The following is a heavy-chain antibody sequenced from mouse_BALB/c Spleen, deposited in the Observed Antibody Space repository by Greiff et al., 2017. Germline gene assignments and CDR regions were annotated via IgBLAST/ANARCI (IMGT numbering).Heavy chain of an antibody. Sequence: EVQLVESGPGLVKPSQSLSLTCTVTGYSITSDYAWTWIRQFPGNKLEWMGYISYSGSTSYNPSLKSRISITRDTSKNQFFLQLNSVTTEDTATYYCARKGYYGYDEDAMDYWGQGTSVTVST. CDR2: ISYSGST. V-gene: IGHV3-2*02. J-gene: IGHJ4*01. D-gene: IGHD2-2*01. CDR3: ARKGYYGYDEDAMDY. CDR1: GYSITSDYA.